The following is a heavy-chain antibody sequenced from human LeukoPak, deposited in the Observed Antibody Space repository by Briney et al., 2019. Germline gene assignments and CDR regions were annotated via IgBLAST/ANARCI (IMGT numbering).Heavy chain of an antibody. D-gene: IGHD2-2*02. J-gene: IGHJ6*03. CDR1: GGSFSGYY. Sequence: PSETLSLTCAVYGGSFSGYYWSWIRQPPGKGLEWIGEINHSGSTNYNPSLKSRVTISVDTSKNQFSLKLSSVTAADTAVYYCAXAKKGVVPAAIYYYYYMDVWGKGTTVTVSS. V-gene: IGHV4-34*01. CDR3: AXAKKGVVPAAIYYYYYMDV. CDR2: INHSGST.